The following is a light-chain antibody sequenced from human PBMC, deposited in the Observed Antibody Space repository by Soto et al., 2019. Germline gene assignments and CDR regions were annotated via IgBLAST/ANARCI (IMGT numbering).Light chain of an antibody. CDR3: QQYGGSPWT. Sequence: EIVLTQSPGTLSLSPGERATLSCRASESDSSSYLAWYQQKPGQAPRLLIYGASSRATGIPDRFSGSGSGTDFTLTISRLEPEDFALYYCQQYGGSPWTFGQGTKVEIK. V-gene: IGKV3-20*01. CDR2: GAS. J-gene: IGKJ1*01. CDR1: ESDSSSY.